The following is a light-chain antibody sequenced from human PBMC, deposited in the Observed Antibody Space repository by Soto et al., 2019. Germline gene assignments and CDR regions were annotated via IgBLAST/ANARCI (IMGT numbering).Light chain of an antibody. Sequence: DIQMTQSPSALSASVGDRVTITCRASQSISSWLAWYQQKPGKAPNLLIYKASSLESGVPSTFSGSGSGTEFTLTIHSLQPDDFATYCCQQYNSFPWTFGQGTKVEIK. V-gene: IGKV1-5*03. CDR2: KAS. J-gene: IGKJ1*01. CDR3: QQYNSFPWT. CDR1: QSISSW.